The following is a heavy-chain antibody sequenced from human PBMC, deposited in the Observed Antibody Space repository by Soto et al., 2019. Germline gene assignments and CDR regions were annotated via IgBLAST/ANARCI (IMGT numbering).Heavy chain of an antibody. CDR3: ASRKGGDAFDI. Sequence: QSQLQESGPGLVKPSETLALTCTVSGCSISSSSYYWHCIRQPPGKGLEWMSSGDYSGSTFFNPSLQSRVTISVDTSSNQCSLKLSSVTAADTAIYYCASRKGGDAFDIWGQGTAVIVSS. V-gene: IGHV4-39*01. CDR2: GDYSGST. J-gene: IGHJ3*02. D-gene: IGHD3-16*01. CDR1: GCSISSSSYY.